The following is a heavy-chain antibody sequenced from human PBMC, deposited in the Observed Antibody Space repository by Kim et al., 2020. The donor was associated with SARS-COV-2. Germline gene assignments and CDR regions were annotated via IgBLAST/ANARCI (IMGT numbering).Heavy chain of an antibody. V-gene: IGHV4-39*07. J-gene: IGHJ4*02. CDR2: IYYSGST. Sequence: SETLSLTCTVSGGSISSSSYYWGWIRQPPGKGLEWIGSIYYSGSTYYNPSLKSRVTISVDTSKNQFSLKLSSVTAADTAVYYCARAASLNGSGSTRRGLFDYWGQGTLVTVSS. D-gene: IGHD3-10*01. CDR1: GGSISSSSYY. CDR3: ARAASLNGSGSTRRGLFDY.